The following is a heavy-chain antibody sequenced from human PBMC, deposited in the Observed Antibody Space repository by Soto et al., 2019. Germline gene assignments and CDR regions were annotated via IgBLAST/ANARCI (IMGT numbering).Heavy chain of an antibody. CDR2: IYHSGST. V-gene: IGHV4-4*02. D-gene: IGHD3-10*01. CDR3: ARDYTVRGVMRYFDY. CDR1: GGSISSNNW. J-gene: IGHJ4*02. Sequence: SETLSLTCAVSGGSISSNNWWGWVRQPPGKGLEWIGEIYHSGSTNYNPSLKSRVTISVDKSKNQFSLKLSSVTAADTAVYYCARDYTVRGVMRYFDYWGQGTLVTVS.